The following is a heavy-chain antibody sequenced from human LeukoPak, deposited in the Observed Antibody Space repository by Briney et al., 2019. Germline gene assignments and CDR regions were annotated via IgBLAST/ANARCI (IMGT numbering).Heavy chain of an antibody. CDR2: ISSRSSYI. J-gene: IGHJ4*02. Sequence: GGSLRLSCAASGFTFSSYSMNWVRQAPGKGLEWVSSISSRSSYIYYADSVKGRFTISRDNAKKSLYPQMNSLRAEDTAIYYCARVEATVTSNVFDYWGQGTLVTVSS. CDR3: ARVEATVTSNVFDY. CDR1: GFTFSSYS. V-gene: IGHV3-21*01. D-gene: IGHD4-17*01.